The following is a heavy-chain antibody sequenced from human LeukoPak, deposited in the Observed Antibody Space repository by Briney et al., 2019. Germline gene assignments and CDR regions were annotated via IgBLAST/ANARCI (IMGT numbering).Heavy chain of an antibody. D-gene: IGHD4-11*01. V-gene: IGHV3-23*01. CDR2: IIGTGSST. CDR3: ARDDYSNSFYYYYYMDV. CDR1: GFTFSNFG. Sequence: GGSLRLSCAVSGFTFSNFGMSWVRQAPGKGLEWVSGIIGTGSSTYYADSVKGRFTISRDNSKHTLYLQMNSLRAEDTAVYYCARDDYSNSFYYYYYMDVWGKGTTVTVSS. J-gene: IGHJ6*03.